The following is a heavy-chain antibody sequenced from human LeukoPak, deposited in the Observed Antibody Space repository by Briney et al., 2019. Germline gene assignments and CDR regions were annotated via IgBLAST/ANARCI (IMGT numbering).Heavy chain of an antibody. D-gene: IGHD5-12*01. CDR2: IYYSGST. CDR3: ARDRGYSGYDT. Sequence: PSETLSLICTVSGGSNSSYYWSWIRQPPGKGLEWIGYIYYSGSTNYNPSLKSRVTISVDTSKNQFSLKLSSVTAADTAVYYCARDRGYSGYDTWGQGTLATVSS. CDR1: GGSNSSYY. V-gene: IGHV4-59*01. J-gene: IGHJ4*02.